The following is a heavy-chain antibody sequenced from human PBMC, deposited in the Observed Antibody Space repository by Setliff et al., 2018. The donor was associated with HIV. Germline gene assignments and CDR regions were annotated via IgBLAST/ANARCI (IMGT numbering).Heavy chain of an antibody. D-gene: IGHD4-17*01. CDR2: IFPGDSDT. J-gene: IGHJ6*03. Sequence: HGESLKISCKGPGYNFNTDWIAWVRQKPGKGLEWMGSIFPGDSDTKYSPSFEGQVTISADKSISTAYLKWSRLRASDTGIYYCAGLRGDYVGQYYYYMDVWGEGTTVTVSS. CDR3: AGLRGDYVGQYYYYMDV. CDR1: GYNFNTDW. V-gene: IGHV5-51*01.